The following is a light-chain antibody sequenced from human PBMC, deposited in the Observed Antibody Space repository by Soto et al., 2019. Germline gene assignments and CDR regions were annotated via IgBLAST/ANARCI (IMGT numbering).Light chain of an antibody. CDR1: QDVSRY. CDR3: QQLNSYVFA. J-gene: IGKJ3*01. Sequence: DIQLTQSPSFLSASVGDRVTITCRASQDVSRYLAWYHQKPGKAPNLLIYAASTLRSGVPSRFSGSVSETEFTLTISSLQPEDFATYYCQQLNSYVFAFGPGTKVDI. CDR2: AAS. V-gene: IGKV1-9*01.